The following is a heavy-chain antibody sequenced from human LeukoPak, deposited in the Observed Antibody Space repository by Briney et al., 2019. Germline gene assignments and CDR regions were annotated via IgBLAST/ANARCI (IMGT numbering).Heavy chain of an antibody. CDR2: LNQLRST. CDR1: RGSFRGYY. D-gene: IGHD6-19*01. Sequence: PSETLSLTCAVYRGSFRGYYWCWIRQPPGKGLERIGELNQLRSTNYNPSLKSRVTISVDTFRNPFSLIQRPVTAADTAVYFCARDTTPYSSGWYDYWGQGTLVTVSS. CDR3: ARDTTPYSSGWYDY. V-gene: IGHV4-34*01. J-gene: IGHJ4*02.